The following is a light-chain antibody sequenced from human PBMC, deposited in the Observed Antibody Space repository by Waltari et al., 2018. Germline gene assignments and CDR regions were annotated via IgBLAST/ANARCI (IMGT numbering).Light chain of an antibody. CDR2: KDN. J-gene: IGLJ3*02. Sequence: SYELTQPSSVSVSPGQTAKITCSRYVMTKKFVRWFQQKPGQAPVLVIYKDNERPSGIPERFSGSNSGTIITLTISGAQVEDEADYYCFSASDNNSWVFGGGTKLTVL. CDR3: FSASDNNSWV. V-gene: IGLV3-27*01. CDR1: VMTKKF.